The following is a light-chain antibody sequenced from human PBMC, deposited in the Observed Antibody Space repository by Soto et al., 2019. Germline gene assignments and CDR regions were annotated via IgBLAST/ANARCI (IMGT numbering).Light chain of an antibody. CDR2: DVS. CDR3: SSYKSSSSYV. J-gene: IGLJ1*01. CDR1: SSDVGGYNY. Sequence: QSVLTQPASVSGSPGQSITISCTGTSSDVGGYNYVSWYQQHPGKAPKLMIYDVSNRPSGVSNRFSGSKSGNTASLTISGLQAEDEADYHCSSYKSSSSYVFGTGTKLTVL. V-gene: IGLV2-14*03.